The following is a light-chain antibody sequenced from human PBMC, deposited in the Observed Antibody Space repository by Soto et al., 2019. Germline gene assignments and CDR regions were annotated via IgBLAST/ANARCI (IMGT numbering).Light chain of an antibody. J-gene: IGLJ3*02. CDR2: GNS. CDR1: SSNIGAGYD. Sequence: QSVLTQSPSVSGAPGQRVTISYTGSSSNIGAGYDVHWYQQLPGTAPKLLIYGNSNRPSGVPDRFSGSKSGTSASLAITGLQAEDEADYYCQSYDSSLSALFGGGTKLTVL. V-gene: IGLV1-40*01. CDR3: QSYDSSLSAL.